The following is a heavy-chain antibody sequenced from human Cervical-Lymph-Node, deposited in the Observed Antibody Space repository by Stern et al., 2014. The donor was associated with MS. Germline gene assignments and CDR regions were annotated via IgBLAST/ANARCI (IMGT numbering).Heavy chain of an antibody. CDR1: GDSINYYY. J-gene: IGHJ4*02. CDR2: IFYRGST. CDR3: ARVLRRCVIGAPGAGYYFDY. D-gene: IGHD6-13*01. Sequence: QVQLQESGPGLVQPSETLSLTCTVSGDSINYYYLGWIRQPPGKALEWIGYIFYRGSTTYNPSLKSRVTISVDTSKNQFSLNLSSVTAADTAVYYCARVLRRCVIGAPGAGYYFDYWGQGTLVTVPS. V-gene: IGHV4-59*01.